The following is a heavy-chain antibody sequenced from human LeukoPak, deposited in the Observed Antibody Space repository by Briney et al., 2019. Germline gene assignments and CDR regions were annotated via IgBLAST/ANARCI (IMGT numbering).Heavy chain of an antibody. CDR3: ARARSLRQGGHED. CDR2: ISYDGSHK. V-gene: IGHV3-30-3*01. CDR1: GFTLSSHA. D-gene: IGHD5-12*01. J-gene: IGHJ4*02. Sequence: PGGSLRLSCTASGFTLSSHAMHWVRQAPGKGLEWVAVISYDGSHKYYADSVKGRFTISRDNSKNTLYLQMNSLRAEDTALYYCARARSLRQGGHEDWGQGTLVTVSS.